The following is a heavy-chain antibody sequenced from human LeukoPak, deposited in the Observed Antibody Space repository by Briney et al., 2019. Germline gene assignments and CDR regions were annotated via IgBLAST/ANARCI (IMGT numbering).Heavy chain of an antibody. Sequence: GESLKISCKASGYSFTSYWIGWVRQMPEKGLERMGIIYPGDSDTRYSPSFQGQVTISADKSISTAYLQWSSLKASDTAMYYCARERSSGYYTEDAFDIWDQGTMVTVSS. CDR1: GYSFTSYW. V-gene: IGHV5-51*01. CDR2: IYPGDSDT. J-gene: IGHJ3*02. CDR3: ARERSSGYYTEDAFDI. D-gene: IGHD3-22*01.